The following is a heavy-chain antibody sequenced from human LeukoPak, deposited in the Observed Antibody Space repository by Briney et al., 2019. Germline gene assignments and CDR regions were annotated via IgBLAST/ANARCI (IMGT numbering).Heavy chain of an antibody. D-gene: IGHD3-10*01. CDR2: INPYSGVT. V-gene: IGHV1-2*02. J-gene: IGHJ4*02. CDR3: ARDFDGSGSYGFDY. CDR1: GYTFTGNY. Sequence: ASVKVSCKASGYTFTGNYMHWVRQAPGQGLEWMGCINPYSGVTNYAQKFQGRVTMTRDTSITTAYMELSRLRSDDTAVYYCARDFDGSGSYGFDYWGQGTLVTVSS.